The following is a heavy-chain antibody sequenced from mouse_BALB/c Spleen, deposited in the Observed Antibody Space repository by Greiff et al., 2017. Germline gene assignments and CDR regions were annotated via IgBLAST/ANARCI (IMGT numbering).Heavy chain of an antibody. Sequence: EVQGVESGGGLVQPGGSRKLSCAASGFTFSSFGMHWVRQAPEKGLEWVAYISSGSSTIYYADTVKGRFTISRDNPKNTLFLQMTSLRSEDTAMYYCARKEGNYFDYWGQGTTLTVSS. CDR3: ARKEGNYFDY. CDR2: ISSGSSTI. J-gene: IGHJ2*01. CDR1: GFTFSSFG. V-gene: IGHV5-17*02. D-gene: IGHD2-14*01.